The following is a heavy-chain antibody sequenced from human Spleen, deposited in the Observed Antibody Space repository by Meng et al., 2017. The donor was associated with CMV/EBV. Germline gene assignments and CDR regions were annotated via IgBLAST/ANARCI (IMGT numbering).Heavy chain of an antibody. D-gene: IGHD4/OR15-4a*01. Sequence: GESLKISCAASGFTFSNVWMSWVRQAPGKGLEWVGRIKSKIEAATTDYAAPVKGRITISRDDSKNTLYLQMNSLKNEDTGVYYCTTDDYGPGGFDHWGQGALVTVSS. V-gene: IGHV3-15*01. CDR3: TTDDYGPGGFDH. CDR2: IKSKIEAATT. J-gene: IGHJ4*02. CDR1: GFTFSNVW.